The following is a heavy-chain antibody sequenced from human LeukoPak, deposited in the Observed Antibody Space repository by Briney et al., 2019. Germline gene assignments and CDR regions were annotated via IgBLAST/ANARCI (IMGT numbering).Heavy chain of an antibody. CDR3: AKSSVGATSDY. V-gene: IGHV3-30*18. J-gene: IGHJ4*02. Sequence: PGGSLRLSCAASGFTFSSYSMNWVRQAPGKGLEWVAVISYDGSNKYYADSVKGRFTISRDNSKNTLYLQMNSLRAEDTAVYYCAKSSVGATSDYWGQGTLVTVSS. D-gene: IGHD1-26*01. CDR1: GFTFSSYS. CDR2: ISYDGSNK.